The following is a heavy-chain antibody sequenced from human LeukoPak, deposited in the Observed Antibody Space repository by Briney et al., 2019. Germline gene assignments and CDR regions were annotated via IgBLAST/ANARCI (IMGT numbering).Heavy chain of an antibody. CDR1: GFTFSSYS. D-gene: IGHD2-2*01. V-gene: IGHV3-21*01. CDR2: ISSSSSYI. CDR3: ARDSQYFSVVPAAMNI. J-gene: IGHJ3*02. Sequence: GGSLRLSCAASGFTFSSYSMNWVRQAPGKGLEWVSSISSSSSYIYYADSVKGRFTISRDNAKNSLYLQMNSLRAEDTAVYYCARDSQYFSVVPAAMNIWGQGTMVTVSS.